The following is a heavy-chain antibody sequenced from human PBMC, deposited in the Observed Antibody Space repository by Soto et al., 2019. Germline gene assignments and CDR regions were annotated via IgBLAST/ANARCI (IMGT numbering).Heavy chain of an antibody. CDR3: ARAPGAGYNFDYYYAMDV. CDR2: IWFDGSNK. Sequence: QVRLVESGGGVVQPGRSLRLSCAASGFTFTSYGMHWVRQAPGKGLEWVAVIWFDGSNKYYVDSVKGRFTISRDNSKNTLYLQMTSLRAEDTAVYYCARAPGAGYNFDYYYAMDVWGQGTTVTVSS. D-gene: IGHD5-12*01. J-gene: IGHJ6*02. V-gene: IGHV3-33*01. CDR1: GFTFTSYG.